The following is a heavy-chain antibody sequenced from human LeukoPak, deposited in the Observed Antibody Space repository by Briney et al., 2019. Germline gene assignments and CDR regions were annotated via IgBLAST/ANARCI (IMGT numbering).Heavy chain of an antibody. J-gene: IGHJ6*02. CDR3: ARGVSCSGGTCSYSYHYYAMDV. D-gene: IGHD2-15*01. V-gene: IGHV3-7*04. CDR2: IKQDGSEK. CDR1: GFTFSSYW. Sequence: GSLRLSCAASGFTFSSYWMSWVRQAPGKGLEWVANIKQDGSEKYYVDSVKGRFTISRDNAKNSLYLQMNSLRADDTAVYYCARGVSCSGGTCSYSYHYYAMDVWGQGTTVTLSS.